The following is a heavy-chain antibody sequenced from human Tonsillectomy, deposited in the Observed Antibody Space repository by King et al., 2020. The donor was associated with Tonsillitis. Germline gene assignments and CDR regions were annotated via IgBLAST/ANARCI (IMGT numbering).Heavy chain of an antibody. V-gene: IGHV4-34*01. CDR3: ATEGANWFDP. CDR2: INYTGST. CDR1: GGSFSTYY. J-gene: IGHJ5*02. Sequence: VQLQQWGPGLLKPSETLSLTCAVYGGSFSTYYWSWIRQPPGKGLEWIGEINYTGSTNYNPSLKSRVTISVDTSKDQFSLNLTSVTAADTAVYYCATEGANWFDPWGQGTLVTVTA.